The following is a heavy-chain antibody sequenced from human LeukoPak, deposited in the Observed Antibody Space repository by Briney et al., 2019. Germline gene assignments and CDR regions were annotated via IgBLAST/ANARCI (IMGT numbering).Heavy chain of an antibody. CDR3: ARGRRAGTRGSGSYYTFDY. D-gene: IGHD3-10*01. CDR1: GGTFSSYS. V-gene: IGHV1-69*05. Sequence: ASVKVSCKASGGTFSSYSISWVRQAPGQGLEWMGGFIPIFGTPNYAQKFQGRVTITTDESTSTAYMELSSLRSEDTAVYYCARGRRAGTRGSGSYYTFDYWGQGTLVTVSS. CDR2: FIPIFGTP. J-gene: IGHJ4*02.